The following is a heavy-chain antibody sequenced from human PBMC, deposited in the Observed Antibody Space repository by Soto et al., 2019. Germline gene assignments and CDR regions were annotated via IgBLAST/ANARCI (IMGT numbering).Heavy chain of an antibody. V-gene: IGHV1-3*01. CDR2: IDAGNGET. J-gene: IGHJ6*03. CDR3: AREAYSPRVDTYYHMDV. Sequence: QVQVVQSGAEVKKPGASVKVSCKASGYTFTSYAMHWVRQAPGQRLEWLGWIDAGNGETKYSQRFQGRVTITRDTSATNVYMELSSLRSEDTAVYYCAREAYSPRVDTYYHMDVWGKGTTVTVSS. D-gene: IGHD2-21*02. CDR1: GYTFTSYA.